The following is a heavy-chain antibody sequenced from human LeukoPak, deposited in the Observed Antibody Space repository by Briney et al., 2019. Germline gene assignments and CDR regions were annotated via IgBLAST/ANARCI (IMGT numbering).Heavy chain of an antibody. Sequence: GGSLRLSCAASGFTFSSYGMHWVRQAPGKGLEWVAVISYDGSNKYYADSVKGRFTISRDNSKNTLYLQMNSLRAEDTAVYYCARSHGSWDPNWFDPWGQGTLVTVSS. V-gene: IGHV3-30*03. J-gene: IGHJ5*02. CDR1: GFTFSSYG. CDR2: ISYDGSNK. CDR3: ARSHGSWDPNWFDP. D-gene: IGHD6-13*01.